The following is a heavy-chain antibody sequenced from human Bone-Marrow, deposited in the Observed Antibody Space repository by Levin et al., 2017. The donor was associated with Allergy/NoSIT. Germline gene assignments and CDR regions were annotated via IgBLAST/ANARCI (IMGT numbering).Heavy chain of an antibody. CDR3: ARDTLLKEIAMARLE. J-gene: IGHJ4*02. CDR1: GYTFSNYF. CDR2: INPSDGST. D-gene: IGHD5-24*01. Sequence: ASVKVSCKASGYTFSNYFIHWVRQAPGQVLEWMAKINPSDGSTSYAQNFQGRVTMTRDTSTSTVYLELRSLKSEDTAMYYCARDTLLKEIAMARLEWGPRTLVTVSS. V-gene: IGHV1-46*01.